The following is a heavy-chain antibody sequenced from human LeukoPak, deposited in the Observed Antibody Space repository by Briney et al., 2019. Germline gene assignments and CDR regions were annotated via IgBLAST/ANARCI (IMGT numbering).Heavy chain of an antibody. CDR1: GGSFSGYY. CDR3: ARGKASSSSLYYYYYGMDV. Sequence: SETLSLTCAVYGGSFSGYYWSWIRQPPGKGLEWIGEINHSGSTNYNPSLKSRVTISVDTSKNQFSLKLSSVTAADTAVYYCARGKASSSSLYYYYYGMDVWGQGTTVTVSS. D-gene: IGHD6-6*01. J-gene: IGHJ6*02. V-gene: IGHV4-34*01. CDR2: INHSGST.